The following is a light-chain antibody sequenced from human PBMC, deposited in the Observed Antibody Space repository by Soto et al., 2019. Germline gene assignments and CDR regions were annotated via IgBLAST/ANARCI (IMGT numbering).Light chain of an antibody. CDR2: QVS. CDR3: TSYTTSSTWV. V-gene: IGLV2-14*01. Sequence: QSALTQPASVSGSPGQSITISCTGTGSDVGRYNYVSWYQQYPGKVPKLMIYQVSNRPSGVSIRFSGSKSGDTASLTISGLQAEDEADYYCTSYTTSSTWVFGGGTKVTVL. J-gene: IGLJ3*02. CDR1: GSDVGRYNY.